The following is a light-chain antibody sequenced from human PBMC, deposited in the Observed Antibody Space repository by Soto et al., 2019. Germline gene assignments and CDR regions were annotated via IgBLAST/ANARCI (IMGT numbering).Light chain of an antibody. CDR1: SSDVGGYSY. CDR3: CSYAGSYTSYV. J-gene: IGLJ1*01. CDR2: DVN. V-gene: IGLV2-11*01. Sequence: QSALTQPRSVSGSPGQSVTISCTGTSSDVGGYSYVSWYQQHPGKATKLMIYDVNKRPSGVPDRFSGSKSGNTASLTISGLQAEDEADYFCCSYAGSYTSYVFGTGTKVTVL.